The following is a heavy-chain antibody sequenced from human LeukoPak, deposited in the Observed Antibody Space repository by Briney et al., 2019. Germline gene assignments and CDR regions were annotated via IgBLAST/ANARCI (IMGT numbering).Heavy chain of an antibody. V-gene: IGHV1-46*01. Sequence: ASVKVSCKAPGYTFTSYYMHWVRQAPGQGLEWMGIINPSGGSTSYAQKFQGRVTMTRDTSTSTVYMELSSLRSEDTAVYYCARENVDTAMVVDAFDIWGRGTMVTVSS. CDR1: GYTFTSYY. CDR2: INPSGGST. CDR3: ARENVDTAMVVDAFDI. D-gene: IGHD5-18*01. J-gene: IGHJ3*02.